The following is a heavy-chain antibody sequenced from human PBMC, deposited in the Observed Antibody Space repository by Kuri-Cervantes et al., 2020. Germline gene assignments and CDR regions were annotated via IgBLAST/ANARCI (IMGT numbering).Heavy chain of an antibody. CDR2: IYHSGST. V-gene: IGHV4-30-2*01. CDR3: ARGLTNWFDP. Sequence: SETLSLTCAVSGGSISSGGYSWSWIRQPPGKGLEWIGYIYHSGSTYYNPSLKSRVTISVDRSKNQFSLKLSSVTAAGTAVYYCARGLTNWFDPWGQGTLVTVSS. J-gene: IGHJ5*02. D-gene: IGHD3-22*01. CDR1: GGSISSGGYS.